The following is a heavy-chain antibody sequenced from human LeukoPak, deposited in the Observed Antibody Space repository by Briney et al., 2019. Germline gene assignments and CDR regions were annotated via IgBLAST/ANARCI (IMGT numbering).Heavy chain of an antibody. CDR2: INHSGST. CDR3: ARGLGGSYSDY. V-gene: IGHV4-34*01. CDR1: GRSFSGYY. Sequence: SETLSLTCAVYGRSFSGYYWSWIRQPPGKGLEWIGEINHSGSTNYNPSLKSRVTISVDTSKNQFSLKLSSVTAADTAVYYCARGLGGSYSDYWGQGTLVTVSS. D-gene: IGHD1-26*01. J-gene: IGHJ4*02.